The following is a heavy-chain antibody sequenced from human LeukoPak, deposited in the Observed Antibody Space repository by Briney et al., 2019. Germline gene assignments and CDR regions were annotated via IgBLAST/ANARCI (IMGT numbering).Heavy chain of an antibody. V-gene: IGHV3-15*01. CDR1: GFTFSNAW. Sequence: GGSLRLSCAASGFTFSNAWMSWVRQTPGKGLEWVGRIKSKSDGGTTDYAAPVKGRFTISRDDSKSTLFLQMNSLKTEDTGVYFCITLIGSWFDPWGQGTLVTVSP. CDR2: IKSKSDGGTT. CDR3: ITLIGSWFDP. J-gene: IGHJ5*02.